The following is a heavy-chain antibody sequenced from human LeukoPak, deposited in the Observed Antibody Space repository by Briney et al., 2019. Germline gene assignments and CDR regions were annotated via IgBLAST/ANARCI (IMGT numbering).Heavy chain of an antibody. Sequence: GGSLRLSCAASGFTFSSYGMHWVRQAPGKGLEWVAVIWYDGSNKYYADSVKGRFTISRDNSKNTLYLQMNSLRAEDTAVYHCARDHIVLMVYAMALDYWGQGTLVTVSS. CDR2: IWYDGSNK. V-gene: IGHV3-30*19. J-gene: IGHJ4*02. CDR1: GFTFSSYG. D-gene: IGHD2-8*01. CDR3: ARDHIVLMVYAMALDY.